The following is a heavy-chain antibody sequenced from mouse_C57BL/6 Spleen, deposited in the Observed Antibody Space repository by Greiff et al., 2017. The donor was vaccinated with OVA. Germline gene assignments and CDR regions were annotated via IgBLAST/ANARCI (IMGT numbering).Heavy chain of an antibody. J-gene: IGHJ2*01. CDR2: ISDGGSYT. Sequence: EVMLVGSGGGLVKPGGSLKLSCAASGFTFSSYAMSWVRQTPEKRLEWVATISDGGSYTYYPDNVKGRFTISRDNAKNNLYLQMSHLKSEDTAMYYCATVYYDYDGGFDYWGQGTTLTVSS. CDR3: ATVYYDYDGGFDY. V-gene: IGHV5-4*03. CDR1: GFTFSSYA. D-gene: IGHD2-4*01.